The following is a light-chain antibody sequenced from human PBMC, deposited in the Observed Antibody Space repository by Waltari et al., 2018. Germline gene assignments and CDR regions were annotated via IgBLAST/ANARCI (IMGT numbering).Light chain of an antibody. Sequence: DFQMTQSPSSLSASVGDRVTITCRASQSIRTYLNWYQQKPGKAPKLLIYDASNLQGGVPSRFSGSGSGTDFTLTINNLQPEDFATYYCQQSYVSLPWTFGQGTKVEVK. CDR1: QSIRTY. J-gene: IGKJ1*01. V-gene: IGKV1-39*01. CDR3: QQSYVSLPWT. CDR2: DAS.